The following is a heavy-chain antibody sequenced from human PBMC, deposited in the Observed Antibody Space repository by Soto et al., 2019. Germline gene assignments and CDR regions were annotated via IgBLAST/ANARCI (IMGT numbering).Heavy chain of an antibody. CDR1: GGSISTFY. CDR2: VYRKGSI. CDR3: ARQRGDDPFDL. D-gene: IGHD3-3*01. J-gene: IGHJ3*01. V-gene: IGHV4-59*08. Sequence: QLQESGPSILRSSENLSLTCTVSGGSISTFYWNWIRQSPGKGLEWIGYVYRKGSIHYNPSLNGRVDLAFDTSRSKGSLRLNSVNPADTVVYFCARQRGDDPFDLGGQGKMVTVSS.